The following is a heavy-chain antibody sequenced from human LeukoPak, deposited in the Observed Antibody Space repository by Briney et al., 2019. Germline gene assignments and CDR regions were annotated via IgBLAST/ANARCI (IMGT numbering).Heavy chain of an antibody. CDR1: GFTFSAYA. Sequence: PGGSLRLSCAASGFTFSAYAMNWVRQAPGKGLEWVSYISSSSGTIYYPDSVKGRFTISRDNANNSLFLQMNSLRAEDTAVYYCVNNYDILTGLGAFDIWGQGTMVTVSS. J-gene: IGHJ3*02. D-gene: IGHD3-9*01. CDR2: ISSSSGTI. V-gene: IGHV3-48*01. CDR3: VNNYDILTGLGAFDI.